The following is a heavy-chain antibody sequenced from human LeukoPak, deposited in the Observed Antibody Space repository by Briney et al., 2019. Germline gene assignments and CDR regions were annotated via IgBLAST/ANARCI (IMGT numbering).Heavy chain of an antibody. D-gene: IGHD4-11*01. CDR3: AREASNYYYYGMDV. Sequence: SETLSLTCTVSGGSISGYYWSWIRQPPGKGLEWIGYIYYSGSTNYNPSLKSRVTISVDTSKNQFSLKLSSVTAADTAVYYCAREASNYYYYGMDVWGQGTTVTVSS. CDR2: IYYSGST. J-gene: IGHJ6*02. V-gene: IGHV4-59*01. CDR1: GGSISGYY.